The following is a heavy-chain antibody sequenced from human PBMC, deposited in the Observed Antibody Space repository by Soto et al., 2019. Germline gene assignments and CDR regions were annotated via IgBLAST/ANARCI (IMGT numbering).Heavy chain of an antibody. CDR2: IKQDGSEK. CDR1: GFTFSDHY. J-gene: IGHJ4*02. CDR3: AREPSYYYDSSGYYFDY. D-gene: IGHD3-22*01. Sequence: GVSLRLSCAASGFTFSDHYMSWVRQAPGKGLEWVANIKQDGSEKYYVDSVKGRFTISRDTAKNSLYLQMNTLRAEDTDVYYCAREPSYYYDSSGYYFDYWGQGTLVTVSS. V-gene: IGHV3-7*03.